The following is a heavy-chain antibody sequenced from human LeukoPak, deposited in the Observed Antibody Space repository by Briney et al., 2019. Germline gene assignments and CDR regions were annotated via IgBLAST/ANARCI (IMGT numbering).Heavy chain of an antibody. V-gene: IGHV4-39*07. J-gene: IGHJ5*02. D-gene: IGHD2-15*01. CDR3: ARGPNYDCSGGSCHFYNWFDP. Sequence: PSETLSLTCTVSGGSISGNDYYWGWIRQPPGKGLEWIGSIYYSGSTYFNPSLKSRVTISVDTSKNQFSLKLSSVTAADTAVYYCARGPNYDCSGGSCHFYNWFDPWGQGTLVTVSS. CDR1: GGSISGNDYY. CDR2: IYYSGST.